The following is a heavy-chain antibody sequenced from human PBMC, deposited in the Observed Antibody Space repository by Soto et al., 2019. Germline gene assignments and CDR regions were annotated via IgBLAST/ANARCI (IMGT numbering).Heavy chain of an antibody. V-gene: IGHV3-21*01. CDR1: GFTFSSYS. CDR3: ARDKDCTNGVCYKFNYGMDV. J-gene: IGHJ6*02. D-gene: IGHD2-8*01. CDR2: ISSSSSYI. Sequence: GGSLRLSCAASGFTFSSYSMNWVRQAPGKGLEWVSSISSSSSYIYYADSVKGRFTISRDNAKNSLYLQMNSLRAEDTTVYYCARDKDCTNGVCYKFNYGMDVWGQGTTVTVSS.